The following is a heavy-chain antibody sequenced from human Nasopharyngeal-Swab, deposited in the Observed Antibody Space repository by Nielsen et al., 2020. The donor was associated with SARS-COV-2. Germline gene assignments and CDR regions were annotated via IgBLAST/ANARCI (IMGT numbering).Heavy chain of an antibody. V-gene: IGHV4-38-2*01. J-gene: IGHJ6*03. CDR3: ARGVGFCTNGVCYNKDYYYYYYMDV. CDR1: GYSISSGYY. Sequence: SETLSLTCAVSGYSISSGYYWGWIRQPPGKGLEWIGSIYHSGSTYYNPSLKSRVTISVDTSKNQFSLKLSSVTAADTAVYYCARGVGFCTNGVCYNKDYYYYYYMDVWGKGTTVTVSS. CDR2: IYHSGST. D-gene: IGHD2-8*01.